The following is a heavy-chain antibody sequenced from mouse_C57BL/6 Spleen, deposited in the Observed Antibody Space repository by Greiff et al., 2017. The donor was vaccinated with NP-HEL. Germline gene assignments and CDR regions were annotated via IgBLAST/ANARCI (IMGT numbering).Heavy chain of an antibody. J-gene: IGHJ4*01. D-gene: IGHD1-1*01. CDR3: ARPGSSLYYAMDY. CDR1: GYTFTSYW. Sequence: VQLQQPGAELVRPGSSVKLSCKASGYTFTSYWMHWVKQRPIQGLEWIGNIDPSDSGTHYNQKFKDKATLTGDKSSSTAYMQLSSLTSEDSAVYYCARPGSSLYYAMDYGRQGTSVTVSS. CDR2: IDPSDSGT. V-gene: IGHV1-52*01.